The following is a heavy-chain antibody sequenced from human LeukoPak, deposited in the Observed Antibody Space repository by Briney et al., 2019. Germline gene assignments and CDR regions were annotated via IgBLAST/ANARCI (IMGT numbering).Heavy chain of an antibody. CDR3: AKDYSVLLWFGETIYDY. J-gene: IGHJ4*02. CDR1: GFTFSSYA. Sequence: GGSLRLSCAASGFTFSSYAMSWVRQAPGKGLEWVSAISGSGGSTYYADSVKGRFTISRDNSKNTLYLQMNSLRAEDTAVYYCAKDYSVLLWFGETIYDYWGRGTLVTVSS. D-gene: IGHD3-10*01. V-gene: IGHV3-23*01. CDR2: ISGSGGST.